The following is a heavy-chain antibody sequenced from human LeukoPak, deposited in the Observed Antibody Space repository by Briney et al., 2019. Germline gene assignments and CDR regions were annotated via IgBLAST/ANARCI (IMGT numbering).Heavy chain of an antibody. CDR3: AKDWPDYYDSSAAEYFQH. J-gene: IGHJ1*01. CDR2: ISGSGGST. CDR1: GFTFSSYG. D-gene: IGHD3-22*01. Sequence: GGSLRLSCAASGFTFSSYGMSWVRQAPGKGLEWVSAISGSGGSTYYADSVKGRFTISRDNSKNTLYLQMNSLRAEDTAVYYCAKDWPDYYDSSAAEYFQHWGQGTLVTVSS. V-gene: IGHV3-23*01.